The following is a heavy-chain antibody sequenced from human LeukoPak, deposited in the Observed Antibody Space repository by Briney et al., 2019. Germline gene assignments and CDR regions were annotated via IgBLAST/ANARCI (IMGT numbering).Heavy chain of an antibody. V-gene: IGHV3-23*01. J-gene: IGHJ3*02. Sequence: GGSLRLSCAASGFTFSSYGMSWVRQAPGKGLEWVSAISGSGGSTYYADSVKGRFTISRDNSKNTLYLQMNSLRAEDTAVYYCARTQQLERDFDAFDIWGQGTMVTVSS. CDR1: GFTFSSYG. CDR2: ISGSGGST. D-gene: IGHD1-1*01. CDR3: ARTQQLERDFDAFDI.